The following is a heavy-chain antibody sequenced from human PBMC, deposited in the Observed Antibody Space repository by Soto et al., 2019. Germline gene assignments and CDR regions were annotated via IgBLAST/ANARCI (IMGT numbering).Heavy chain of an antibody. D-gene: IGHD3-9*01. Sequence: SETLYLTCTLSGGSITSDYWSWIRQPPGKGLEWIGYLYYSGSTNYNPSLKSRVIISVDTSKNQFSLKLSSVTAADSAVYYCARQSYDILTGYSAFDIWGQGTMVTVSS. J-gene: IGHJ3*02. V-gene: IGHV4-59*08. CDR2: LYYSGST. CDR1: GGSITSDY. CDR3: ARQSYDILTGYSAFDI.